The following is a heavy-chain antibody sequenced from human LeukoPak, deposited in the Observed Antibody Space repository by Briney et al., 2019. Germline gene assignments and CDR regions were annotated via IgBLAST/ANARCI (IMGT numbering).Heavy chain of an antibody. CDR1: GFTFSTYE. CDR3: ARDVQQLIRGYFDY. V-gene: IGHV3-48*03. CDR2: IDNSGSSI. J-gene: IGHJ4*02. D-gene: IGHD4-11*01. Sequence: PGGSLRLSCAASGFTFSTYEMNWVRQAPGKGLEWVSYIDNSGSSIYYADSVKGRFTISRDNAKNSLYLQMNSLRVEDAAVYYCARDVQQLIRGYFDYWGQGTLVTVSS.